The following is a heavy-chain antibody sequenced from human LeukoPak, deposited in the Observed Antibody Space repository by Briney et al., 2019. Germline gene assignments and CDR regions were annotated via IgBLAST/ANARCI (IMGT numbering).Heavy chain of an antibody. CDR2: IYYSGST. CDR3: AGCSGGSCLYYFDY. V-gene: IGHV4-39*01. CDR1: DGSISTSDYY. J-gene: IGHJ4*02. Sequence: SETLSLTCTVSDGSISTSDYYWGWIRQPPGKGLEWIGSIYYSGSTYYNPSLKSRVTISVDASKNQFSLKLSSVTAADTAVYYCAGCSGGSCLYYFDYWGQGTLVTVSS. D-gene: IGHD2-15*01.